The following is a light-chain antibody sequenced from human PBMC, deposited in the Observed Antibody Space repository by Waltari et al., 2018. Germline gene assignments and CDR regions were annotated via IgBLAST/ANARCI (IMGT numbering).Light chain of an antibody. CDR2: WAS. CDR1: QCLFYSLNNKNY. V-gene: IGKV4-1*01. CDR3: QQYYSTPPT. Sequence: DIVLTQSPDALALSLGERATLSFQSSQCLFYSLNNKNYLAWDQQKPGQPPKLLISWASTRKSGVPDRFSGSGSGTDFTLIVSSLQAEDVAVYYCQQYYSTPPTFGQGTRVEIK. J-gene: IGKJ1*01.